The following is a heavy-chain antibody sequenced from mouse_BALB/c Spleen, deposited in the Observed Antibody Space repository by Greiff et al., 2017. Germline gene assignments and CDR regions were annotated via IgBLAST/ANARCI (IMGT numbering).Heavy chain of an antibody. V-gene: IGHV1-4*02. D-gene: IGHD2-10*02. CDR1: GYTFTSYT. J-gene: IGHJ4*01. CDR3: ARGYGNYLYAMDY. Sequence: QVQLKQSAAELARPGASVKMSCKASGYTFTSYTMHWVKQRPGQGLEWIGYINPSSGYTEYNQKFKDKTTLTADKSSSTAYMQLSSLTSEDSAVYYCARGYGNYLYAMDYWGQGTSVTVSS. CDR2: INPSSGYT.